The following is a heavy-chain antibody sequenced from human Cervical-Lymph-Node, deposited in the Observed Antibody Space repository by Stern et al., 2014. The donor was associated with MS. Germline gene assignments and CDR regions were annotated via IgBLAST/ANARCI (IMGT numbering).Heavy chain of an antibody. J-gene: IGHJ4*02. CDR3: ARDYPDY. CDR2: INADSGNT. Sequence: QVQLVESGAEVKKPGASVKVSCKASGYTFTSYAMHWVRQAPGQRLEWMGWINADSGNTKYSQKFQGRVTITRDTSATTGYMELSSLRSEDTAVYYCARDYPDYWGQGTLVTVSS. CDR1: GYTFTSYA. V-gene: IGHV1-3*01.